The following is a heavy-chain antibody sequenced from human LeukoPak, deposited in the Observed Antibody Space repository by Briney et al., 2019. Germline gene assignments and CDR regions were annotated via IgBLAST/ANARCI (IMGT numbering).Heavy chain of an antibody. Sequence: GGSLRLSCAASGFTFRSYAIHWVRQAPGKGLEWVSGISSSGGSTYYAESVKGRFTISRDNSENTLHLQMSSLRSEDTAIYYCAKDGTGDSTGWSNYFDYWGQGTLVTVSS. J-gene: IGHJ4*02. V-gene: IGHV3-23*01. CDR1: GFTFRSYA. D-gene: IGHD6-19*01. CDR3: AKDGTGDSTGWSNYFDY. CDR2: ISSSGGST.